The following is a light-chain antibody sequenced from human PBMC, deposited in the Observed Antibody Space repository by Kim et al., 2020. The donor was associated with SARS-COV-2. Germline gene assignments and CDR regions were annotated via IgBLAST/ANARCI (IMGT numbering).Light chain of an antibody. CDR3: QSYDSRLSAWV. J-gene: IGLJ3*02. Sequence: QSVLTQPPSVSGAPGQTVTISCTGSSSNIGAGYDVHWFQQLPRTAPKLLIHSNSIRPSGVPDRFSGSKSGTSASLAITGLQTEDEADYYCQSYDSRLSAWVFGGGTQLTVL. CDR1: SSNIGAGYD. CDR2: SNS. V-gene: IGLV1-40*01.